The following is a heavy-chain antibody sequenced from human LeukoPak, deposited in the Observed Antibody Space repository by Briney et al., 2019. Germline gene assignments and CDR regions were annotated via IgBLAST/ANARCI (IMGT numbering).Heavy chain of an antibody. J-gene: IGHJ5*02. CDR1: EYTFTGYY. D-gene: IGHD2-2*01. CDR3: ARSDPQLDL. CDR2: VVPNSGGT. V-gene: IGHV1-2*02. Sequence: SSVNVSCKASEYTFTGYYIHWVRQAPGRGLEWMGWVVPNSGGTNYAQKFQGRITMTRDTSINTAYMELSSLGSDDTAMYYCARSDPQLDLWGQGTLVTVSS.